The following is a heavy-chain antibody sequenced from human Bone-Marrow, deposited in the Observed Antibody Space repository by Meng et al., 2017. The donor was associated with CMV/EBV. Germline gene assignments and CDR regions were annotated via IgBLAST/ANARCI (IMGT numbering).Heavy chain of an antibody. CDR2: SIPIFGTA. V-gene: IGHV1-69*05. J-gene: IGHJ4*02. CDR1: GGGLSRYG. D-gene: IGHD1-1*01. CDR3: ARGQLELASPFDY. Sequence: EASGGGLSRYGSGWGRQGRGQGLEWRGGSIPIFGTANYAQKFQGRVTITTDESTSTAYMELSSLRSEDTAVYYCARGQLELASPFDYWGQGTLVTVSS.